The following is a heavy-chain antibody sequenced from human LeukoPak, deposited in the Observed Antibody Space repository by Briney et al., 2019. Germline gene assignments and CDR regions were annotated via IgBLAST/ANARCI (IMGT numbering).Heavy chain of an antibody. D-gene: IGHD1-26*01. CDR2: VIPIVNVV. V-gene: IGHV1-69*04. J-gene: IGHJ4*02. Sequence: ASVKVSCKASGGTFYSYAINWVRQAPGQGLEWMGRVIPIVNVVYYAQKFQGRVTITADKSATTAQMELTSLRSEDTAVYFCARAPLVGPHREYYFDYWGQGTLVTVSS. CDR3: ARAPLVGPHREYYFDY. CDR1: GGTFYSYA.